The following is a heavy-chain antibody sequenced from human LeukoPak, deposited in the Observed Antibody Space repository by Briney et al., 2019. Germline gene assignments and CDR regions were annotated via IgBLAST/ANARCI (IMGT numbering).Heavy chain of an antibody. CDR1: GYTFTSYA. CDR3: ARDRAVITMSFQH. CDR2: INAGNGNT. D-gene: IGHD3-22*01. V-gene: IGHV1-3*01. J-gene: IGHJ1*01. Sequence: ASVKVSCKASGYTFTSYAMHWVRQAPGQRLEWMGWINAGNGNTKYSQKFQDRVTITRDTSASTAYMELSSLRSEDTAVYYCARDRAVITMSFQHWGQGTLVTVSS.